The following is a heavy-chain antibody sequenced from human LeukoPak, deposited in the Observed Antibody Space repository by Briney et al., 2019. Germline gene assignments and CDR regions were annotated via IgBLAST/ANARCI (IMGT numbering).Heavy chain of an antibody. CDR2: INSDGSSI. Sequence: GGSLRLSCAASGFTFSSYWMHWVRQAPGKGLMWVSRINSDGSSITYADSVKGRFTISRDNAKNTLYLQMNSLRVEDTAVYYCVREGRVSGYDFDCWGQGTLVPVPS. J-gene: IGHJ4*02. V-gene: IGHV3-74*03. CDR1: GFTFSSYW. CDR3: VREGRVSGYDFDC. D-gene: IGHD5-12*01.